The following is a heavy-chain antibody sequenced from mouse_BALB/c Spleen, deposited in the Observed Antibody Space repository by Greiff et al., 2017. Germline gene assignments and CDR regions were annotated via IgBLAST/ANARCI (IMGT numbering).Heavy chain of an antibody. Sequence: EVMLVESGGGLVKPGGSLKLSCAASGFAFSSYDMSWVRQTPEKRLEWVAYISSGGGSTYYPDTVKGRFTISRDNAKNTLYLQMSSLKSEDTAMYYCARRRGAMDYWGQGTSVTVSA. CDR3: ARRRGAMDY. CDR1: GFAFSSYD. CDR2: ISSGGGST. V-gene: IGHV5-12-1*01. J-gene: IGHJ4*01.